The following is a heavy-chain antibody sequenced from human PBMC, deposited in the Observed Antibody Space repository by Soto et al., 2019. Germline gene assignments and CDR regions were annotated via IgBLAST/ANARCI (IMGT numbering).Heavy chain of an antibody. Sequence: GGSLRLSCAASGFTFSSYWMHWVRQAPGKGLVWVSRINAGGSTTNYANSVKGRFTISRDNAKNTLYLQMNSLRAEDTAVYYCAKGTEFLEWLLRNWGQGTLVTVSS. CDR1: GFTFSSYW. D-gene: IGHD3-3*01. J-gene: IGHJ4*02. CDR3: AKGTEFLEWLLRN. V-gene: IGHV3-74*01. CDR2: INAGGSTT.